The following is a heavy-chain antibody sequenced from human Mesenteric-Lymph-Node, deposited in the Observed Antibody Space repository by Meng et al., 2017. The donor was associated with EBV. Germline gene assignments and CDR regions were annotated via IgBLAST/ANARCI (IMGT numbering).Heavy chain of an antibody. D-gene: IGHD5-18*01. CDR1: GYTFTDYY. CDR3: ASPGYSYGLDY. J-gene: IGHJ4*02. V-gene: IGHV1-2*06. CDR2: INPSSGGT. Sequence: QVTLVQSGAEWKTPGASVNVSGKASGYTFTDYYMHWERQAPGQGLEWMGRINPSSGGTNYAQKFQGRVTMTRDTSISTAYIELNSLRSDDTAVYYCASPGYSYGLDYWGQGTLVTVSS.